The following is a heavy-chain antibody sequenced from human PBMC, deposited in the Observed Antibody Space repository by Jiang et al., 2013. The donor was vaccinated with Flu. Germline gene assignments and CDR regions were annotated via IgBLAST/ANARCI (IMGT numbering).Heavy chain of an antibody. J-gene: IGHJ3*02. CDR3: ASYYDFWSGPLVGTYAFDI. Sequence: GAEVKKPGESLKISCRGSGYSFTSYWIGWVRQMPGKGLEWMGIIYPGDSDTRYSPSFQGQVTISADKSISTAYLQWSSLKASDTAMYYCASYYDFWSGPLVGTYAFDIWGQGTMVTVSS. V-gene: IGHV5-51*01. D-gene: IGHD3-3*01. CDR1: GYSFTSYW. CDR2: IYPGDSDT.